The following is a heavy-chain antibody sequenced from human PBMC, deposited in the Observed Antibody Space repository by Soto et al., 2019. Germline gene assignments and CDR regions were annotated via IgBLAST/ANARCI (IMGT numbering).Heavy chain of an antibody. CDR1: GYSFIDYY. Sequence: QVQLVQSGAEVRRPGASVRVSCKASGYSFIDYYINWVRQAPGQGLEWMGRINPKDGATKSAQKFQDWVTMTSDTSHTTAYLDLRSDDTAVYYCARGRKVVATPARDDWFDPWGQGTLVTVSS. V-gene: IGHV1-2*04. CDR3: ARGRKVVATPARDDWFDP. CDR2: INPKDGAT. J-gene: IGHJ5*02. D-gene: IGHD2-21*02.